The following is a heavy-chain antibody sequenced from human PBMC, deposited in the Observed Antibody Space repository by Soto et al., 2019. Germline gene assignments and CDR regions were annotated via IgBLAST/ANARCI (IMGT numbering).Heavy chain of an antibody. CDR3: ATGQRYCSGGSCYFDY. J-gene: IGHJ4*02. V-gene: IGHV1-46*03. CDR2: IIPIDGST. Sequence: ASVKVSCKASVGTFSSYAISWVRQDPGQGLEWMGVIIPIDGSTSYAQKFQGRVTMTRDTSTSTVYMELSSLRSEDTAVYYCATGQRYCSGGSCYFDYWGQGTLVTVSS. CDR1: VGTFSSYA. D-gene: IGHD2-15*01.